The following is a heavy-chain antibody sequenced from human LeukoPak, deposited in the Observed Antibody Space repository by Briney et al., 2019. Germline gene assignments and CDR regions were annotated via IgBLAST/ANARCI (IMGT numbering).Heavy chain of an antibody. CDR3: ARYYYDISGYLDH. Sequence: VFITDGRSNKYYADSVKGRFTISRDNSKNSLYLQMNSLRAEDTAVYCCARYYYDISGYLDHWGQGTLVTVSS. CDR2: ITDGRSNK. J-gene: IGHJ4*02. D-gene: IGHD3-22*01. V-gene: IGHV3-30*02.